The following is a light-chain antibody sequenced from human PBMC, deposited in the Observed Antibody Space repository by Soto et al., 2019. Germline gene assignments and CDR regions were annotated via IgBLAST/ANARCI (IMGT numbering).Light chain of an antibody. V-gene: IGKV1-5*03. CDR2: KMS. Sequence: DIQMTQSPSTLSASAGDRVTITCRASQGISSWLAWYQQKPGQAHKLLIYKMSGLQSEVPSRFSGSGSGTECTLTISSVQPDDFATYSCQQYSSFLWAFGQGTKVEIK. CDR1: QGISSW. CDR3: QQYSSFLWA. J-gene: IGKJ1*01.